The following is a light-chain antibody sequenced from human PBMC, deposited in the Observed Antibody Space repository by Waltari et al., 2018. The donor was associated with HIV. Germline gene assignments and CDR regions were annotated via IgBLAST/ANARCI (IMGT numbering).Light chain of an antibody. J-gene: IGKJ4*01. CDR3: QQRHSWPLS. V-gene: IGKV3-11*01. Sequence: EIALTQSPVDLSLSPGDRATLACRANLTIVNYLGWYQQKPGQGPRLLIYDASKRVTGVPVRFSGSGSGTDFSLIINNIQPEDSAVYYCQQRHSWPLSFGGGTKVEI. CDR2: DAS. CDR1: LTIVNY.